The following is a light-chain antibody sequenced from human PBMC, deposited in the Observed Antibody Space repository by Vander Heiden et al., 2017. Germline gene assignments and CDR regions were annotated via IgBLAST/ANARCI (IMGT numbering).Light chain of an antibody. J-gene: IGLJ1*01. CDR1: SSDVGAYNS. CDR2: DVA. Sequence: QSALTQPRSVSGSPGQSVTISCTGTSSDVGAYNSVSWHQQHPGKAPKVMIYDVATRPSGVPDRFSGSKSGNTASLTISGLQAEDEADYYCCSYAGSYSFVFGTGTMVTVL. CDR3: CSYAGSYSFV. V-gene: IGLV2-11*01.